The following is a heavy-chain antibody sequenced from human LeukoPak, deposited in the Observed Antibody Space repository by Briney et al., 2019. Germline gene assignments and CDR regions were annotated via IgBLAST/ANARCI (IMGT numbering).Heavy chain of an antibody. CDR3: ARGMAGLDAFDI. J-gene: IGHJ3*02. D-gene: IGHD6-19*01. CDR2: TSYDGSKK. Sequence: GGSLRLSCAASGFTVSSNYMSWVRQAPGKGLEWVAVTSYDGSKKYYADSVKGRFTISRDNAKNTLYLQMNSLRAEDTAVYYCARGMAGLDAFDIWGQGTMVTVSS. CDR1: GFTVSSNY. V-gene: IGHV3-30-3*01.